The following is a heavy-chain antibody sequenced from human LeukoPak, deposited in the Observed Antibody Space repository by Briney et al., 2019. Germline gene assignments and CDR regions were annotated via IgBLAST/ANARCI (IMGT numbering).Heavy chain of an antibody. J-gene: IGHJ3*02. Sequence: GRPLRLSCAASGFSFTMYGIHWVRQAPGKGLEWVSSISSSRSYIYYADSVKGRFTISRDNAKNSLYLQMNSLRAEDTAVYYCARDAFDIWGQGTMVTVSS. CDR1: GFSFTMYG. CDR2: ISSSRSYI. V-gene: IGHV3-21*01. CDR3: ARDAFDI.